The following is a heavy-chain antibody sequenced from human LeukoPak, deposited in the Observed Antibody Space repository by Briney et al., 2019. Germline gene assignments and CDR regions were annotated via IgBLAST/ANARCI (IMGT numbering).Heavy chain of an antibody. D-gene: IGHD3-22*01. Sequence: PSETLSLTCTVSGGSISSYYWSWIRHPPGKGLEWIGYIYYSGSTNYNPSLKGRVTISVDTSKNQFSLKLSSVTAADTAVYYCARVVINYNAFDIWGQGTMVTVSS. V-gene: IGHV4-59*12. CDR1: GGSISSYY. CDR2: IYYSGST. CDR3: ARVVINYNAFDI. J-gene: IGHJ3*02.